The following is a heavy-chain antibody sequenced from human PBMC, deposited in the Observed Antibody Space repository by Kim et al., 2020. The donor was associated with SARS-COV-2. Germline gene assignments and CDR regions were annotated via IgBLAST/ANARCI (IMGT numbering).Heavy chain of an antibody. J-gene: IGHJ4*02. CDR2: INSDGSST. CDR3: ARDPRTSDLDY. Sequence: GGSLRLSCAASGFTFSNSWMNWVRQAPGRGLVWVSRINSDGSSTIYADSVKGRFTISRDNAKNTLYLQMNSLRAEDTAVYYCARDPRTSDLDYWGQGTLV. CDR1: GFTFSNSW. V-gene: IGHV3-74*01.